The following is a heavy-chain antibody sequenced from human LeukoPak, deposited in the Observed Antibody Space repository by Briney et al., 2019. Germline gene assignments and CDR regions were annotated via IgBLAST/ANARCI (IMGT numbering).Heavy chain of an antibody. D-gene: IGHD6-19*01. J-gene: IGHJ2*01. CDR1: GGSISSTSYY. CDR3: ARPVGGTGRFPFDL. Sequence: PSETLSLTCTVSGGSISSTSYYWGWIRQPPGQGLEWIGSIYYSGSTYYNPSLKSRVTISVDTSKNQFPLKLNSVTAADTAVYFRARPVGGTGRFPFDLWGRGTLVTVSS. CDR2: IYYSGST. V-gene: IGHV4-39*01.